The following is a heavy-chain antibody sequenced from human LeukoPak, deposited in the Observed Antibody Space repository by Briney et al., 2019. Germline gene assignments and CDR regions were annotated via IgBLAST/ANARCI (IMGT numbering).Heavy chain of an antibody. Sequence: GASVKVSCKASGYTFTSYGISWVRQAPGQGLEWMGWISAYNGNTNYAQKLQGRVTMTRDTSISTAYMELSRLRSDDTAVYYCARVLERTYYYDSSGYSRESYFDYWGQGTLVTVSS. CDR3: ARVLERTYYYDSSGYSRESYFDY. CDR2: ISAYNGNT. V-gene: IGHV1-18*01. J-gene: IGHJ4*02. D-gene: IGHD3-22*01. CDR1: GYTFTSYG.